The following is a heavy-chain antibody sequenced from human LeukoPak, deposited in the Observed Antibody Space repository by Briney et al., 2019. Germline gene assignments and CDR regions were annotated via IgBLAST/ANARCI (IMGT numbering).Heavy chain of an antibody. Sequence: SETLSLTCAVYGGSFSGYYWSWIRQPPGKGLEWIGEINHSGSTNYNPSLKSRVTISVDTSKNQFSLRLSSVTAADTAVYYCARVPIGDYVEIYYYYYYMDVWGKGTTVTISS. CDR2: INHSGST. CDR3: ARVPIGDYVEIYYYYYYMDV. V-gene: IGHV4-34*01. J-gene: IGHJ6*03. CDR1: GGSFSGYY. D-gene: IGHD4-17*01.